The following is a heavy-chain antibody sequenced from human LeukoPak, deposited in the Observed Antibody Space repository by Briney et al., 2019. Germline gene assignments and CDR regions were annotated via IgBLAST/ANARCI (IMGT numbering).Heavy chain of an antibody. J-gene: IGHJ4*02. CDR2: ISAYNGNT. CDR1: VYTFTIYG. Sequence: ASVKVSCKASVYTFTIYGISWVRQAPGQGLEWMGWISAYNGNTNYAQKLQGRVTMTTDTSTSTAYMELRSLRSDDTAVYYCARDRRIAVAGTIMSYWGQGTLVTVSS. D-gene: IGHD6-19*01. V-gene: IGHV1-18*01. CDR3: ARDRRIAVAGTIMSY.